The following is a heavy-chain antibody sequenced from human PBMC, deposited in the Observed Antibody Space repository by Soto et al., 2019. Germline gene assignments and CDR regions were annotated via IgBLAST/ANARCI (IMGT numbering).Heavy chain of an antibody. Sequence: SETLSLTCSVSGGSMRSYYWNWLRQPAGKGLEWIGRIYSRGDANYNPSVKSRVTMSVDTSKNEFSLRLNSVTAADTAVYYCAGIGEDVYYGMDVWGQGTTVTVSS. V-gene: IGHV4-4*07. CDR3: AGIGEDVYYGMDV. J-gene: IGHJ6*02. CDR2: IYSRGDA. CDR1: GGSMRSYY. D-gene: IGHD2-21*01.